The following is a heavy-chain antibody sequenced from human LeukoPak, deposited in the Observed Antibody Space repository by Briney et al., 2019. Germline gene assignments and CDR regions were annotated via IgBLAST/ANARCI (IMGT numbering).Heavy chain of an antibody. V-gene: IGHV3-21*01. CDR3: ASEKAPVADSQYVGYNYGMDV. D-gene: IGHD3-16*01. Sequence: PGGSLRLTCAAPGFTFSTYSMNWVRQAPGKGLEWVSSISSSSSHIYYADSVKGRFTISRDNAKNSLYLQMNSLRAEDTALYYCASEKAPVADSQYVGYNYGMDVWGQGTTVTVSS. CDR1: GFTFSTYS. J-gene: IGHJ6*02. CDR2: ISSSSSHI.